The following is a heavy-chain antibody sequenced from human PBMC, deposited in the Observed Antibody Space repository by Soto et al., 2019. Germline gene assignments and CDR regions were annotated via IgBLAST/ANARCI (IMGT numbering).Heavy chain of an antibody. CDR2: ISYDGSYK. CDR1: GFTFSSYA. J-gene: IGHJ5*02. CDR3: TKKGGYSNWFDP. V-gene: IGHV3-30*18. Sequence: QVQLVESGGGVVQPGRSLRLSCAASGFTFSSYAMHWVRQAPGKGLEWVAVISYDGSYKYYPDSVKGRFTISRDNSKNTLYLHMNSLRAEDTAVYYCTKKGGYSNWFDPWGQGTLVTVSS. D-gene: IGHD3-9*01.